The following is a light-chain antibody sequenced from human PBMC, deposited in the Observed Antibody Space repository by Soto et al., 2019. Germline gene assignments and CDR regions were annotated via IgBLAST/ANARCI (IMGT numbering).Light chain of an antibody. V-gene: IGKV2-28*01. CDR2: LGS. CDR3: MQALQTSIT. Sequence: DIVMTQTPLSLSVTLGQPASISCRSSQSLVYSDGNTYLHWFLQKPGQSPQLLIYLGSNRASGVPDRFSGSGSGTDFTLKISRVEAEDVGVYYCMQALQTSITFGQGTRLE. CDR1: QSLVYSDGNTY. J-gene: IGKJ5*01.